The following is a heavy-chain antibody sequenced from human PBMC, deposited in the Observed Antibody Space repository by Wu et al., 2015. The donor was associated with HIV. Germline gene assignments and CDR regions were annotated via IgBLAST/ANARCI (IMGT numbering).Heavy chain of an antibody. CDR2: INPSNGGT. V-gene: IGHV1-2*02. Sequence: QVQLVQSGAELKKPGASVKVSCKASKYIFTAYYLHWIRQAPGQGLEWMGWINPSNGGTNYAQKFQGRVTMTRDTSISTVFMEMTRLRSDDTAVYYCARDRHFLXGTPNLRASESLDYWGQGTLVTVSS. D-gene: IGHD3-3*02. CDR1: KYIFTAYY. J-gene: IGHJ4*01. CDR3: ARDRHFLXGTPNLRASESLDY.